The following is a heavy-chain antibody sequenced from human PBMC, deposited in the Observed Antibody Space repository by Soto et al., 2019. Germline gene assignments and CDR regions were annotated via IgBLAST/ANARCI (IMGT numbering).Heavy chain of an antibody. Sequence: GPTLVNPTPPPTLTCTFSGFSLTTSGVGVGWIRQPPGKALEWLALIYWDDDKRCSPSLKSRLTITKDTSKKQVVLTMTNMDAVDTATYYCAHRRDSSVYFDHWGQGTRATVS. CDR2: IYWDDDK. CDR1: GFSLTTSGVG. CDR3: AHRRDSSVYFDH. D-gene: IGHD3-22*01. J-gene: IGHJ4*02. V-gene: IGHV2-5*02.